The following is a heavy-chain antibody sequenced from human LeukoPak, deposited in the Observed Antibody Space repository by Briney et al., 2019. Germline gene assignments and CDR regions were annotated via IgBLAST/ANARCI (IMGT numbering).Heavy chain of an antibody. D-gene: IGHD3-9*01. CDR2: ISASGDST. Sequence: GGSLRLSCAASRFAFNKFAMSWVRQAPGKGLEWVSAISASGDSTYYGDSVKGRFTISRDNSKNTLYLQMNSLRAEDTAVYYCARGLGTYYDILTGYYAGFDYWGQGTLVTVSS. V-gene: IGHV3-23*01. CDR3: ARGLGTYYDILTGYYAGFDY. CDR1: RFAFNKFA. J-gene: IGHJ4*02.